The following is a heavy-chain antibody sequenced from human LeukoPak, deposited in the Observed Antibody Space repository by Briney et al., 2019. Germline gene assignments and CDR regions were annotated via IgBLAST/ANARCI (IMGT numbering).Heavy chain of an antibody. D-gene: IGHD6-13*01. V-gene: IGHV1-69*13. CDR2: IIPIFGKA. J-gene: IGHJ4*02. Sequence: AVKVSCKASGGTFSSYAISWVRQAPGQGLEWMGGIIPIFGKANYAQKFQGRVTITEDESTSTDYMELSSLRSEDTAVYYCAREGVAAAGYFDYWGQGTLVTVSS. CDR3: AREGVAAAGYFDY. CDR1: GGTFSSYA.